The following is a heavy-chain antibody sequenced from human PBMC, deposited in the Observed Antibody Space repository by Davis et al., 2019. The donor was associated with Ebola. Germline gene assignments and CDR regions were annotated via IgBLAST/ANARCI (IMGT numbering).Heavy chain of an antibody. V-gene: IGHV3-73*01. J-gene: IGHJ4*02. CDR3: ISTDYSNTRTFDY. D-gene: IGHD4-11*01. CDR2: IRSKANSYAT. Sequence: GESLKISCAASGFTFSGSAMHWVREASGTGLEWVGRIRSKANSYATAYAASVKCRFTISRDDSKNTAYLQMNSLKTEDTAVYYCISTDYSNTRTFDYWGQGTLVTVSS. CDR1: GFTFSGSA.